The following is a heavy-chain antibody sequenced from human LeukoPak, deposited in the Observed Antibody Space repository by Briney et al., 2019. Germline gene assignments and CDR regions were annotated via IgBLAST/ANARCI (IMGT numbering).Heavy chain of an antibody. CDR3: ARVRAHDSSTDAFDI. J-gene: IGHJ3*02. CDR1: GDSISSGDYY. CDR2: IYHSGST. D-gene: IGHD3-22*01. Sequence: SETLSLTCTVSGDSISSGDYYWSWIRQPPGKGLEWIGSIYHSGSTYYNPSLKSRVTISVDTSKNQFSLKLSSVTAADTAVYYCARVRAHDSSTDAFDIWGQGTMVTVSS. V-gene: IGHV4-38-2*02.